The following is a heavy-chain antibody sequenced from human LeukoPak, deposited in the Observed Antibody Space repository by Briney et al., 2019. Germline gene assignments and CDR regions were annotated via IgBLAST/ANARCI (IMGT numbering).Heavy chain of an antibody. Sequence: ASVKVSCKASGYTFTGYYMHWVRQAPGQGLEWMGWINPNSGGTNYAQKFQGRVTMTRDTSISTAYMELSRLRSDDTAVYYCARSKGITIFGVTDYWDQGTLVTVSS. CDR3: ARSKGITIFGVTDY. J-gene: IGHJ4*02. CDR2: INPNSGGT. V-gene: IGHV1-2*02. D-gene: IGHD3-3*01. CDR1: GYTFTGYY.